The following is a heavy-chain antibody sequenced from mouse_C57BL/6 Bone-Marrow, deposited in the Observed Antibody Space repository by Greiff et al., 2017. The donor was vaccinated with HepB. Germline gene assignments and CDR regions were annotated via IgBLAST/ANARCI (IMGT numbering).Heavy chain of an antibody. CDR2: IWTGGGT. J-gene: IGHJ3*01. V-gene: IGHV2-9-1*01. CDR1: GFSLTSYA. Sequence: VQLKQSGPGLVAPSQSLSITCTVSGFSLTSYAISWVRQPPGKGLEWLGVIWTGGGTNYNSALKSRPSISKDNSKSQVFLKMNSLQTDDTARYYCARKENYYGPAWFAYWGQGTLVTVSA. CDR3: ARKENYYGPAWFAY. D-gene: IGHD1-1*01.